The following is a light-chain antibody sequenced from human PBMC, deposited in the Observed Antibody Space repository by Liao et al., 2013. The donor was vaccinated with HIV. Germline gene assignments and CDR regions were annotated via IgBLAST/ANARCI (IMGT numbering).Light chain of an antibody. J-gene: IGLJ3*02. Sequence: SYELTQPPSVSVSPGQTARIPCSGDALPNQYTYWYQQKPGQAPLVVIYKDTERPSGIPERFSGSSSGTTVTLTISGVQAEDEADYYCQSADSSGSYILFGGGTRLTVL. CDR3: QSADSSGSYIL. CDR1: ALPNQY. V-gene: IGLV3-25*03. CDR2: KDT.